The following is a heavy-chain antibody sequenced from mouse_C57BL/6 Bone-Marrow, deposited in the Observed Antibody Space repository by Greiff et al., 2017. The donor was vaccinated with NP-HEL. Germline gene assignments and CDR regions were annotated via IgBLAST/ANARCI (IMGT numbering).Heavy chain of an antibody. Sequence: QVQLQQPGAELVKPGASVKMSCKASGYTFTSYWITWVKQRPGQGLEWIGDIYPGSGSTNNNEKFKSKATLTVDTSSSTAYMQLSSLTSEDSAVYYCAREGSFYYCGSSFFDYWSQDTTRTVSS. CDR3: AREGSFYYCGSSFFDY. V-gene: IGHV1-55*01. CDR2: IYPGSGST. J-gene: IGHJ2*01. D-gene: IGHD1-1*01. CDR1: GYTFTSYW.